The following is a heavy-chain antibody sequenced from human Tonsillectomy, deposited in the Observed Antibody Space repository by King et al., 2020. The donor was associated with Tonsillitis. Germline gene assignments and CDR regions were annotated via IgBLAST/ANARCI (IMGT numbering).Heavy chain of an antibody. CDR1: AFTFSIYA. CDR2: ISGSGGTT. V-gene: IGHV3-23*04. CDR3: AKTRDYYGSGSGDAFDI. Sequence: VQLVESGGGLVQPGGSLRLSCAASAFTFSIYAMSWVRQAPGKGLELVSAISGSGGTTYYADSVKGRLTISRDNSKNTLYLQMNSLRAEDTAVYYCAKTRDYYGSGSGDAFDIWGQGTMVTVSS. D-gene: IGHD3-10*01. J-gene: IGHJ3*02.